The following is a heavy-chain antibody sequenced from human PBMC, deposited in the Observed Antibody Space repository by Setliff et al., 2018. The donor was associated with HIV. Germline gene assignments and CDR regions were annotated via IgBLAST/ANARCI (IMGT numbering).Heavy chain of an antibody. CDR3: ASGEYSYGYRFDY. D-gene: IGHD5-18*01. V-gene: IGHV4-59*01. J-gene: IGHJ4*02. CDR1: GGSISSYH. Sequence: LSLTCTVSGGSISSYHWSWIRQPPGKGLEWIGYIYYSGSTNYNPSLKSRVTISVDTSKNQFSLKLTSVTPADTAVYYCASGEYSYGYRFDYWGQGTLVTVSS. CDR2: IYYSGST.